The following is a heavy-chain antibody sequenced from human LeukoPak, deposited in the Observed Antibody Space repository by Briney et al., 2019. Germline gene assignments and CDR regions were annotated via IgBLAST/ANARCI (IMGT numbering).Heavy chain of an antibody. J-gene: IGHJ4*02. D-gene: IGHD2-15*01. CDR1: GGSFSGYY. CDR2: INHSGST. V-gene: IGHV4-34*01. CDR3: ARDSGRSGHDY. Sequence: SETLSLTCAVYGGSFSGYYWSWIRQPPGKGLEWIGEINHSGSTNYNPSLKSRVTMSVDTSKNQFSLKLSSVTAADTAVYYCARDSGRSGHDYWGQGTLVTVSS.